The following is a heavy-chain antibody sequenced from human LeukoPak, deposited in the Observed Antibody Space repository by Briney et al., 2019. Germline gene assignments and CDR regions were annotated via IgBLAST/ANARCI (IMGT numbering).Heavy chain of an antibody. CDR1: GYSFTTYW. V-gene: IGHV5-51*01. J-gene: IGHJ4*02. CDR2: IYPADSDT. D-gene: IGHD5-18*01. Sequence: GESLKISCKGYGYSFTTYWIGWVRQMPGKGLEWMGIIYPADSDTKYSPSFQGQGTISVDKSISTAYLQWSSLKASDTAMYYCAISRGYSYGSTLDYWGRGTLVTVSS. CDR3: AISRGYSYGSTLDY.